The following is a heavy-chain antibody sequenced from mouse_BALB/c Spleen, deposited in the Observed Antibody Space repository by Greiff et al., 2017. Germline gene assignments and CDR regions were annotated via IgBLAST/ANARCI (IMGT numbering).Heavy chain of an antibody. CDR3: ARRNYDAMDY. Sequence: QVQLKQSGAELAKPGASVKMSCKASGYTFTSYWMHWVKQRPGQGLEWIGYINPSTGYTEYNQKFKDKATLTADKTSSTAYMQLSSLTSEDSAVYYCARRNYDAMDYWGQGTSVTVSA. CDR1: GYTFTSYW. V-gene: IGHV1-7*01. CDR2: INPSTGYT. J-gene: IGHJ4*01.